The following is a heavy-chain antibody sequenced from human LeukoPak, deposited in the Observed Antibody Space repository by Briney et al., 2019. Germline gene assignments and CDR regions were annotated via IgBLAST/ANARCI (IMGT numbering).Heavy chain of an antibody. J-gene: IGHJ4*02. CDR3: AKEIGSSHVFDY. D-gene: IGHD6-13*01. CDR2: ISWNSGSI. CDR1: GFTFADYA. V-gene: IGHV3-9*01. Sequence: GGSLRLSCAASGFTFADYAMHWVRQAPGKGLEWVSGISWNSGSIGYADSVKGRFTISRDNAKNSLYLQMNSLRAEDTALYYCAKEIGSSHVFDYWGQGTLVTVSS.